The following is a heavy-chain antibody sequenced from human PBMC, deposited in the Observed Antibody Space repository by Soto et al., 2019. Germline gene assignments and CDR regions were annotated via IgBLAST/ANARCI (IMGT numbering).Heavy chain of an antibody. D-gene: IGHD3-10*01. V-gene: IGHV4-4*02. J-gene: IGHJ6*04. CDR1: GGSISTDHW. Sequence: QVQLQESGPGLVKPSGTLSLSCTVSGGSISTDHWWTWVRQSPGEGLEWIVEIFHSGSNAYTPSLKSRVTISVDRSNNLVSLNLNSGTASDTAIYDCERGVFRDRSGAKDIWGRGTTVTVSS. CDR2: IFHSGSN. CDR3: ERGVFRDRSGAKDI.